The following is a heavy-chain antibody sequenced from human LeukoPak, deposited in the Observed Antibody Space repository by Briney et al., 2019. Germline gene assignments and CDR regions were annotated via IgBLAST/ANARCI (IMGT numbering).Heavy chain of an antibody. Sequence: ASVKVSCKASGNTFTGYYMHWVRQAPGQGLEWMGWINPNSGGANYAQKFQGRVTLTGDTSISAAYMDLHSLRSDDTAVYFCARDKSLADPYFFDYWGQGTLVTVSS. CDR1: GNTFTGYY. CDR3: ARDKSLADPYFFDY. J-gene: IGHJ4*02. V-gene: IGHV1-2*02. CDR2: INPNSGGA.